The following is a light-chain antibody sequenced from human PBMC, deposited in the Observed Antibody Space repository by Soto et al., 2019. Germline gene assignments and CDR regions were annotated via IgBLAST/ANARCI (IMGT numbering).Light chain of an antibody. V-gene: IGKV3-15*01. J-gene: IGKJ4*01. Sequence: EIVMTQSPATLSVSPGERATLSCRASQSVSSNLAWYQQKPCQAPRLLIYGASTSATVIPARFSGSGSGTAFTLTISSLQSEDFAVYDCQQYNSWPPLTFGGGTQVEIK. CDR3: QQYNSWPPLT. CDR2: GAS. CDR1: QSVSSN.